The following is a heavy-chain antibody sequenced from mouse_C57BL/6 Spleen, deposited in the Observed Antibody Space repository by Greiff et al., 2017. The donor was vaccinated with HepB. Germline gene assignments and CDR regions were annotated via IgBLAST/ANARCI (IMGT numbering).Heavy chain of an antibody. CDR1: GYTFTDYY. Sequence: VQLQQSGPVLVKPGASVKMSCKASGYTFTDYYMNWVKQSHGKSLEWIGVINPYNGGTSYNQKFKGKATLTVDKSSSTAYMELNSLTSEDSAVYYCARSDYYGSSYVNYFDYWGQGTTLTVSS. CDR3: ARSDYYGSSYVNYFDY. CDR2: INPYNGGT. J-gene: IGHJ2*01. V-gene: IGHV1-19*01. D-gene: IGHD1-1*01.